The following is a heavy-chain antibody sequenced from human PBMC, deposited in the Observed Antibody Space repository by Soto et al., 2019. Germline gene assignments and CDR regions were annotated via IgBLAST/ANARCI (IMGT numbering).Heavy chain of an antibody. V-gene: IGHV4-39*01. J-gene: IGHJ4*02. CDR3: ARRFYDGNEGFNY. D-gene: IGHD5-12*01. CDR1: GGSIRSSSFY. CDR2: FYYSGST. Sequence: PSETLSLTCTVSGGSIRSSSFYWGWIRQPPGRGLELIGSFYYSGSTYYNPSLKSRVTISVDTSNNQSSLNLSCVTAADTAVYYCARRFYDGNEGFNYWGQGTLVTVSS.